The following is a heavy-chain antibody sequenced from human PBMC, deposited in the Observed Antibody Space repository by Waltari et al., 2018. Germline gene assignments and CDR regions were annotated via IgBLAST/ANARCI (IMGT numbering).Heavy chain of an antibody. CDR3: AREKIGYRGWFDP. CDR1: GGSISSHY. Sequence: QVQLQESGPGLVKPSETLSLTCTVSGGSISSHYWSWIRQPPGKGLEWIGYIYYSGSTNYSPSLKSRVTISVDTSKNQFSLKLSSVTAADTAVYYCAREKIGYRGWFDPWGQGTLVTVSA. CDR2: IYYSGST. D-gene: IGHD6-13*01. V-gene: IGHV4-59*11. J-gene: IGHJ5*02.